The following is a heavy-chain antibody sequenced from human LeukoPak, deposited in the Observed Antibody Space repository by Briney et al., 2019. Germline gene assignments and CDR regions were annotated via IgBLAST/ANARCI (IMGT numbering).Heavy chain of an antibody. V-gene: IGHV1-69*13. CDR2: IIPIFGTA. CDR1: GGTFSSYA. J-gene: IGHJ4*02. Sequence: SVKVSCKASGGTFSSYAISWVRQAPGQGLEWMGGIIPIFGTANYAQKFQGRVTITADESTSTAYMELSSLRSEDTAVYYCARERWEPTYYFDYWGQGTLVTVSS. CDR3: ARERWEPTYYFDY. D-gene: IGHD1-26*01.